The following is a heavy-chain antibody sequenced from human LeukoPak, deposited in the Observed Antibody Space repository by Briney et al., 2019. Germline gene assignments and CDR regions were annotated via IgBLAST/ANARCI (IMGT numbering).Heavy chain of an antibody. J-gene: IGHJ6*02. CDR2: IYSSGST. CDR1: GGSISDYY. Sequence: SEPLSLTCTVSGGSISDYYWCWIRQPPGKGLEWIGYIYSSGSTYYNPSLKSRVTISVDTSKNQFSLKLSSVTAADTAVYYCARADVWGQGTTVTVSS. CDR3: ARADV. V-gene: IGHV4-59*01.